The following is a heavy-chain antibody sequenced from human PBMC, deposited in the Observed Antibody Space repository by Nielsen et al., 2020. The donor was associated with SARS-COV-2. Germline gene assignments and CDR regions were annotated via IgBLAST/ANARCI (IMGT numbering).Heavy chain of an antibody. J-gene: IGHJ6*02. V-gene: IGHV1-46*01. Sequence: ASVKVSCKASGYTFTSYYMHWVRQAPGQGLEWMGIINPSGGSTSYAQKFQGRVTMTRDTSTSTVYMELSSLRSEDTAVYYCATHILSCSSTSCANYYYYGMDVWGQGTTVTVSS. CDR2: INPSGGST. CDR3: ATHILSCSSTSCANYYYYGMDV. CDR1: GYTFTSYY. D-gene: IGHD2-2*01.